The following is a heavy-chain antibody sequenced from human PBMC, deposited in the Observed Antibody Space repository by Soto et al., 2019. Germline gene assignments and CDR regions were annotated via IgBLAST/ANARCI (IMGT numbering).Heavy chain of an antibody. CDR3: ARSPSAAVGCTLGWLDP. CDR1: GGTFSTYG. J-gene: IGHJ5*02. Sequence: QVQLVQSGAEVKKPGSSVKVSCKASGGTFSTYGIIWVRQAPGQGLEWVGGIIPIFPTTIYAQKFQGRVTITADESTSTAYMELRSLRSEDTAVYYCARSPSAAVGCTLGWLDPWGQGTLVTVSS. V-gene: IGHV1-69*01. D-gene: IGHD6-13*01. CDR2: IIPIFPTT.